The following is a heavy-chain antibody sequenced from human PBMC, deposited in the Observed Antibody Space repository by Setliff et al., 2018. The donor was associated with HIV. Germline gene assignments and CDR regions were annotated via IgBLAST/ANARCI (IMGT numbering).Heavy chain of an antibody. CDR3: ARGPSLQTTLFDY. CDR2: IYYSGST. V-gene: IGHV4-59*01. Sequence: ETLSLTCTVSGGSISRYYWSWIRQPPGKGLEWIGYIYYSGSTDYNPSLKSRVTISVDTSKNQFSLKLTSVTAADTAVYYCARGPSLQTTLFDYWGQGTLVTVSS. J-gene: IGHJ4*02. CDR1: GGSISRYY.